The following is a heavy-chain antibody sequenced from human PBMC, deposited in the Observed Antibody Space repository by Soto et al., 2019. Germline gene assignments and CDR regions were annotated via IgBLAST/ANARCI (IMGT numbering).Heavy chain of an antibody. CDR2: INPNSGGT. CDR1: GYTFTGYY. V-gene: IGHV1-2*04. J-gene: IGHJ4*02. CDR3: ARGHSRDSGGYYYVY. Sequence: GASVKVSCKASGYTFTGYYMHWVRQAPGQGLEWMGWINPNSGGTNYAQKFQGWVTMTRDMSISTAYMELSRLRSDDTAVYYCARGHSRDSGGYYYVYWGQGTLVTVSS. D-gene: IGHD3-22*01.